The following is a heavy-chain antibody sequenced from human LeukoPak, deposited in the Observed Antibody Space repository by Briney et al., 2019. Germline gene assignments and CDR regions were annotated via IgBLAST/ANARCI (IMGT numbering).Heavy chain of an antibody. CDR3: ARGGYSSSWFLNWFDP. Sequence: PSETLSLTCTVSGGSISSNNYLWGWIRQPPGKGLEWIGSIYDSGSTYYNPSLKSRVTISVDTSKNQFSLKLNSVTAADTAVYYCARGGYSSSWFLNWFDPWGQGTLVTVSS. D-gene: IGHD6-13*01. V-gene: IGHV4-39*07. CDR2: IYDSGST. CDR1: GGSISSNNYL. J-gene: IGHJ5*02.